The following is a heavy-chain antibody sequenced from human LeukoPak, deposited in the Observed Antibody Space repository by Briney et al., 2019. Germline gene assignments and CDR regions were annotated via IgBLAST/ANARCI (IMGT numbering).Heavy chain of an antibody. D-gene: IGHD4-17*01. Sequence: QPGGSQRLSCAASGFTVSSNYMSWVRQAPGKGLEWVSVIYSGGSTYYADSVKGRFTISRDNSKNTLYLQMNSLRADDTAVYYCARVRDGDYYDYWGQGTQVTVSS. CDR1: GFTVSSNY. V-gene: IGHV3-66*01. CDR2: IYSGGST. J-gene: IGHJ4*02. CDR3: ARVRDGDYYDY.